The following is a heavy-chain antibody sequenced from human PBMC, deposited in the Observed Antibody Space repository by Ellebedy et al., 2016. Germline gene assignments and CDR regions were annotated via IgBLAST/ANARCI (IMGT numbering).Heavy chain of an antibody. J-gene: IGHJ4*02. CDR3: ARGQSSFHY. Sequence: SETLSLTCTVSGGSISSGGYYWSWIRQHPGKGLEWIGYISYSGSTYYSPSLKSRVTISSDTSKTQFSLKLSSVTAADTAVYYCARGQSSFHYWGQGTLVTVSS. V-gene: IGHV4-31*03. CDR1: GGSISSGGYY. CDR2: ISYSGST.